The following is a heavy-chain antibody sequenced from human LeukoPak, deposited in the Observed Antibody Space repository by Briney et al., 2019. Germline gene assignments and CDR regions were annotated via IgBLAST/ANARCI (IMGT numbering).Heavy chain of an antibody. Sequence: SETLSLTCAVYGGSFSGYYWSWIRQPPGKGLEWIGEINHSGSTNYNPSLKSRVTISVDTSKNQFSLKLSSVTAADTAVYYCARAPRRGYSYGYSAPVEGAFDIWGQGTMVTVSS. J-gene: IGHJ3*02. CDR1: GGSFSGYY. CDR2: INHSGST. V-gene: IGHV4-34*01. CDR3: ARAPRRGYSYGYSAPVEGAFDI. D-gene: IGHD5-18*01.